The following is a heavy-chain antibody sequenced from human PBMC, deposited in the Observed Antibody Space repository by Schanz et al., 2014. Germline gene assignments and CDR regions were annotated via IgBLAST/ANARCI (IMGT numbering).Heavy chain of an antibody. CDR2: VSASGGGP. CDR3: AKDFFIGVARGVIISHDAIDI. CDR1: GFTFRSYA. D-gene: IGHD3-10*01. V-gene: IGHV3-23*01. J-gene: IGHJ3*02. Sequence: EVQLLESGGGLVQPGGSLRLSCIGSGFTFRSYALGWVRQAPGKGLEWVSLVSASGGGPFYADSVKGRFTISRDNSRNTVYLQMSSLRAEDTAVYYCAKDFFIGVARGVIISHDAIDIWGQGTKVTVSS.